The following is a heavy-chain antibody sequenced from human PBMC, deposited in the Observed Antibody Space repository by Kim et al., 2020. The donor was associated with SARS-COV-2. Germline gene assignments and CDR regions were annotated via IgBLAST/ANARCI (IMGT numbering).Heavy chain of an antibody. J-gene: IGHJ4*02. D-gene: IGHD6-19*01. CDR3: ARATSGWPRFHFDY. CDR1: GGSINNYY. V-gene: IGHV4-59*01. Sequence: SETLSLTCSVSGGSINNYYWSWIRQPPGKGLEWIGYIYYSRTASYNPFLKSRVTISVNTSKNQFSLNLNSVTAADTAVYYCARATSGWPRFHFDYWGRGALVTVSS. CDR2: IYYSRTA.